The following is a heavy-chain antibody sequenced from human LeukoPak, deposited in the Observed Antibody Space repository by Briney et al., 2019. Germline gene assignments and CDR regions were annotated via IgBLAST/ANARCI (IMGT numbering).Heavy chain of an antibody. J-gene: IGHJ5*02. CDR3: AREGYYDSRARADWFDP. V-gene: IGHV1-69*04. Sequence: ASVKVSCKASGGTFSSYTISWVRQAPGQGLEWMGRIIHILGIANYAQKFQGRVTITADKSTSTAYMELSSLRSEDTAVYYCAREGYYDSRARADWFDPWGQGTLVTVSS. CDR2: IIHILGIA. D-gene: IGHD3-22*01. CDR1: GGTFSSYT.